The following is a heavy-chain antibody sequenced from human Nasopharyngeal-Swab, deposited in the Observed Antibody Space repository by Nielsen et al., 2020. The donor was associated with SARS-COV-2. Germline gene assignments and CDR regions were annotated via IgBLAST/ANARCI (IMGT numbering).Heavy chain of an antibody. V-gene: IGHV4-4*02. Sequence: GSLRLSCAVSGGSISSSNWWRWVRQPPGKGLEWIGEIYHSGSTNYNPSLKSRVTISVDKSKNQFSLKLSSVTAADTAVYYCARGIVATTLYSYFDYWGQGTLVTVSS. CDR3: ARGIVATTLYSYFDY. CDR2: IYHSGST. D-gene: IGHD5-12*01. J-gene: IGHJ4*02. CDR1: GGSISSSNW.